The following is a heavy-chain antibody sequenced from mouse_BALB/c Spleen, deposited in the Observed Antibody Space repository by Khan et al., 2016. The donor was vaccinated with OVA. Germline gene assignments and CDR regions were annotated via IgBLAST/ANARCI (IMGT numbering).Heavy chain of an antibody. V-gene: IGHV1S137*01. D-gene: IGHD1-1*01. Sequence: QVQLQQSGTDLVRPGVSVKISCKGSGYTFTEYAMNWVKESHEKSLEWIGVISTNYGDARYNQKFKGKATMTVDKSSSTAYMELARLTSEDSAIYYCARDGSRSLFADWGQGTLVTVSA. J-gene: IGHJ3*01. CDR2: ISTNYGDA. CDR3: ARDGSRSLFAD. CDR1: GYTFTEYA.